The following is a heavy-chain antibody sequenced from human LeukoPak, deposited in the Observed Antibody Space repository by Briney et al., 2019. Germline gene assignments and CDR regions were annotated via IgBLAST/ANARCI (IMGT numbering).Heavy chain of an antibody. CDR2: IYPGDSDT. J-gene: IGHJ6*03. Sequence: GESLKISCKGSGYSFTSYWIGWVRQMPGKGLEWMGIIYPGDSDTRYSPSFQGQVTISADKSISTAYLQWSSLKASDTAMYYCARVNLEYYYGSGRLIKYYYYYVDVWGKGTTVTISS. CDR1: GYSFTSYW. V-gene: IGHV5-51*01. CDR3: ARVNLEYYYGSGRLIKYYYYYVDV. D-gene: IGHD3-10*01.